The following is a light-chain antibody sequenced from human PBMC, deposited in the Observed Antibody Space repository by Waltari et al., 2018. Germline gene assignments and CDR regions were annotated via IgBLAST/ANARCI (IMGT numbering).Light chain of an antibody. CDR2: GSS. Sequence: PGQRVTIACTGSGSNIGAGYDVHWYQQVPRAAPKLLIYGSSSRPLGVPDRVFGSTSGTSASLAIIGLQAEDEADYYCQSYDITLRVVFGGGTKLTVL. CDR3: QSYDITLRVV. V-gene: IGLV1-40*01. CDR1: GSNIGAGYD. J-gene: IGLJ3*02.